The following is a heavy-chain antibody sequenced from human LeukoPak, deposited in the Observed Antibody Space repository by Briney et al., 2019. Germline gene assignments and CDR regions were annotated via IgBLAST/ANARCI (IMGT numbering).Heavy chain of an antibody. CDR2: IYYSGST. CDR1: GGSISSGDYY. J-gene: IGHJ5*02. V-gene: IGHV4-30-4*01. Sequence: PSQTLSLTCAVSGGSISSGDYYWRWIRQPPGKGLEWIGYIYYSGSTYYNPSLKSRVTISVDTSKNQFSLKLSSVTAADTAVYYCARRYSSSWYHWFDPWGQGTLVTVSS. D-gene: IGHD6-13*01. CDR3: ARRYSSSWYHWFDP.